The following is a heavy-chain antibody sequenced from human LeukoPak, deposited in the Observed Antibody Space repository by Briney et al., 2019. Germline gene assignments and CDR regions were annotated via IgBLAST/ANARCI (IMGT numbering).Heavy chain of an antibody. CDR2: IYSGGST. J-gene: IGHJ4*02. D-gene: IGHD3-22*01. CDR1: GFTVSSNY. V-gene: IGHV3-66*01. Sequence: GGSLRLSCAASGFTVSSNYMSWVRQAPGKGLEWVSVIYSGGSTYYADSVKGRFTISRDNSKNTLYLQRNSLRAEDTAVYYCARTRWLFPFDYWGQGTLVTVSS. CDR3: ARTRWLFPFDY.